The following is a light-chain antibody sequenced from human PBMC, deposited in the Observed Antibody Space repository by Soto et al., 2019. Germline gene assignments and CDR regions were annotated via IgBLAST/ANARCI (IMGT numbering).Light chain of an antibody. CDR1: RRVGIN. CDR3: QQRSNWLWT. Sequence: SVLTQSPATLSLSEGERATLCCRASRRVGINLAWYQQKPGQAHRLLIYSASTRASGIPDRFSGSGSGTEGTITISSLEPEDCAVYYCQQRSNWLWTFGQGTKVDIK. V-gene: IGKV3-11*01. CDR2: SAS. J-gene: IGKJ1*01.